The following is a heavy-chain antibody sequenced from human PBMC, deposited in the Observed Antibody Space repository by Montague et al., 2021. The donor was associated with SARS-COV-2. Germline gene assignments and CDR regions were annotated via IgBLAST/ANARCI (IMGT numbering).Heavy chain of an antibody. J-gene: IGHJ4*02. CDR1: GDSVSSNIAT. V-gene: IGHV6-1*01. CDR3: ARIPVGSKYYFDF. D-gene: IGHD2-2*01. CDR2: TYYRSKWYN. Sequence: CAISGDSVSSNIATWNWIRQSPSRGLEWLGGTYYRSKWYNDYAESVKSRITIDPNTSKHQFSLHLNSVTPEDTAVYYWARIPVGSKYYFDFWGQGTLITVSS.